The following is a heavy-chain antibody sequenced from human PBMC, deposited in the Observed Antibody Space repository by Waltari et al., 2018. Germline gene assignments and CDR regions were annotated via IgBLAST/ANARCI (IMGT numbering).Heavy chain of an antibody. D-gene: IGHD3-3*01. Sequence: QLQLQESGPGLVKPSETLSLTCTVSGGSISSSSYYWGWIRQPPGKGLEWIGSIYYSGSTHYNPSLKSRVTISVDTSKNQFSLKLSSVTAADTAVYYCARLDTDYDFWSGSNGAEYFQHWGQGTLVTVSS. CDR2: IYYSGST. J-gene: IGHJ1*01. CDR1: GGSISSSSYY. V-gene: IGHV4-39*01. CDR3: ARLDTDYDFWSGSNGAEYFQH.